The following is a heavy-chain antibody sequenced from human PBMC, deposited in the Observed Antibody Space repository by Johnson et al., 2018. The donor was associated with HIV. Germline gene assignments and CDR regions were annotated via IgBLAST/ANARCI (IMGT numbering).Heavy chain of an antibody. Sequence: QVQLVESGGGVVQPGRSLRLSCAASGLNFSDYCMHWVRQAPGKGLEWVAVISYDGSNKYYADSVKGRFTISRDNSKNTLYLQMNSLRAEDTAVYYCAKAYSAVVGDAFDIWGQGTMVTVSS. J-gene: IGHJ3*02. V-gene: IGHV3-30-3*01. CDR2: ISYDGSNK. CDR1: GLNFSDYC. CDR3: AKAYSAVVGDAFDI. D-gene: IGHD3-22*01.